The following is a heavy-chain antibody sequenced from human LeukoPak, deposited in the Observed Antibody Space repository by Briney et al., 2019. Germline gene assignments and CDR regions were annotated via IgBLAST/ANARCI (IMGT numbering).Heavy chain of an antibody. D-gene: IGHD2-2*01. CDR3: ARGNSDGDIVVVPAAMGPAWYYYMDV. CDR2: ISAYNGNT. Sequence: ASVKVSCKASGYTFTSYGISWVRQAPGQGLEWMGWISAYNGNTNYAQKLQGRVTMTTDTSISTAYMELSSLRSEDTAVYYCARGNSDGDIVVVPAAMGPAWYYYMDVWGKGTTVTVSS. V-gene: IGHV1-18*01. CDR1: GYTFTSYG. J-gene: IGHJ6*03.